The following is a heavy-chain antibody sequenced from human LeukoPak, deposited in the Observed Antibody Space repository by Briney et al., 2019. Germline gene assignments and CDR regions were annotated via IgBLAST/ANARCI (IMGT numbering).Heavy chain of an antibody. D-gene: IGHD3-10*01. CDR1: GFTFSSYG. V-gene: IGHV3-33*01. J-gene: IGHJ6*02. CDR2: IWYDGSNK. CDR3: ARDGPSVWFGELSWGDYYYYGMDV. Sequence: GGSLRLSCAASGFTFSSYGMHWVRQAPGKGLEWVAVIWYDGSNKYYADSVKGRFTISRDNSKNTLYLQMNSLRAEDTAVYYCARDGPSVWFGELSWGDYYYYGMDVWGQGTTVTVSS.